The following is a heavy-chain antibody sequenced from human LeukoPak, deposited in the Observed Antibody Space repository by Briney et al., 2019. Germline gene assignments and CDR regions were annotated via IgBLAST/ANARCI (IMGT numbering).Heavy chain of an antibody. CDR3: ARDRAVAGRYYYGMDV. D-gene: IGHD6-19*01. Sequence: SETLSLTCTVSGGSISSYYWSWIRQPPGKGLEWIGNIYYSGSTNYNPSLKSRVTISVDTSKNQFSLKLSSVTTADTAVYYCARDRAVAGRYYYGMDVWGQGTMVTVSS. J-gene: IGHJ6*02. V-gene: IGHV4-59*01. CDR1: GGSISSYY. CDR2: IYYSGST.